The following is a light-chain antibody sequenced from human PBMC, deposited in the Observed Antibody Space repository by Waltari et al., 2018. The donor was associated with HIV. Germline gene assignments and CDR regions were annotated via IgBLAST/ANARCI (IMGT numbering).Light chain of an antibody. Sequence: QSVLTQPPSASGTPGQRVTISFSGSSSNIGSNYVYWYQQLPGTTPKLLIHRNNQRPAGVPDRFSGSNSGTSASLAISVLRSEDEADYYCAAWDASLSGNWVFGGGTKLTVL. CDR3: AAWDASLSGNWV. J-gene: IGLJ3*02. V-gene: IGLV1-47*01. CDR2: RNN. CDR1: SSNIGSNY.